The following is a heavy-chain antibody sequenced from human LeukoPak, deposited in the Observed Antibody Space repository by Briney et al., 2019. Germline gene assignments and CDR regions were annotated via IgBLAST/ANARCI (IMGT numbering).Heavy chain of an antibody. CDR2: INPNSGGT. Sequence: ASVKVSCKASGHTFTGYYMHWVRQAPGQGLEWMGWINPNSGGTNYAQKFQGRVTMTRDTSISTAYMELSRLRSDDTAVYYCARVVGGSGWYGYWGQGTLVTVSS. CDR3: ARVVGGSGWYGY. V-gene: IGHV1-2*02. CDR1: GHTFTGYY. D-gene: IGHD6-19*01. J-gene: IGHJ4*02.